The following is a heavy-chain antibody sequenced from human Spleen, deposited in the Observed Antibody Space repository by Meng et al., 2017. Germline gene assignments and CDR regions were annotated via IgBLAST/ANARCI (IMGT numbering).Heavy chain of an antibody. D-gene: IGHD2-21*01. Sequence: GESLKISCAASGFTVSSNYMSWVRQAPGKGLEWVSVIYSGGSTYYADSVKGRFTISRDNSKNTLYLQMNSLRAEDTAVYYCARDRAGCCFYGMDVWGQGTTVTVSS. V-gene: IGHV3-53*01. CDR1: GFTVSSNY. J-gene: IGHJ6*02. CDR2: IYSGGST. CDR3: ARDRAGCCFYGMDV.